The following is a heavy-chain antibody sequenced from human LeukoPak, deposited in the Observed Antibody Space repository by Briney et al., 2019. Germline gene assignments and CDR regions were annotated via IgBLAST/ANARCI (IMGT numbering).Heavy chain of an antibody. Sequence: SETLSLTCTVSTASISPFFWNWIRQSPGKGLEWIGYIYYSGSTNYNPSLKSRVTISVDTSKNQFSLKLSSVTAADTAVYYCARGGRAAAAPFDYWGQGTLVTVSS. CDR2: IYYSGST. V-gene: IGHV4-59*01. J-gene: IGHJ4*02. CDR1: TASISPFF. CDR3: ARGGRAAAAPFDY. D-gene: IGHD6-13*01.